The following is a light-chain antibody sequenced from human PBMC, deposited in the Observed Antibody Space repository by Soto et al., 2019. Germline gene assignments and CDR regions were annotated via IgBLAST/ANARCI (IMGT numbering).Light chain of an antibody. CDR3: QQYGSSPPVYT. V-gene: IGKV3-20*01. Sequence: EIVLTQSPGTLSLSPGERATLSCRASQSVSSSYLAWYQQKAGQAPRLLIYGASSRATGIPDRFSGSGSGTDFTLTISRLEPDDFAVYYCQQYGSSPPVYTFGQGNKLEI. CDR1: QSVSSSY. J-gene: IGKJ2*01. CDR2: GAS.